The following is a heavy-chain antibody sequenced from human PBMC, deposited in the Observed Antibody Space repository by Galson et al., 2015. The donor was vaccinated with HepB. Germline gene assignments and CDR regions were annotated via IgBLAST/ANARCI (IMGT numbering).Heavy chain of an antibody. J-gene: IGHJ3*02. CDR1: GFTFSSYA. D-gene: IGHD3-16*01. Sequence: SLRLSCAASGFTFSSYAMSWVRQAPGKGLEWVSAISGSGGSTYYADSVKGRFTISRDNSKNTLYLQMNSLRAEDTAVYYCAKDHASFGNAFDIWGQGTMVTVSS. CDR3: AKDHASFGNAFDI. CDR2: ISGSGGST. V-gene: IGHV3-23*01.